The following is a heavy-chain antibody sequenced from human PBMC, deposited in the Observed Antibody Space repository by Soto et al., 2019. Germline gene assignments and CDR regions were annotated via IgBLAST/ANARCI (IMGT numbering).Heavy chain of an antibody. CDR1: GFTFTSSA. D-gene: IGHD3-10*01. CDR2: IVVGSGNT. V-gene: IGHV1-58*01. J-gene: IGHJ5*02. CDR3: AAIGPVWFGPNWFDP. Sequence: ASVKVSCKASGFTFTSSAVQWVRQARGQRLEWIGWIVVGSGNTNYAQKFQERVTITRDMSTSTAYMELSSLRSEDTAVYYCAAIGPVWFGPNWFDPWGQGTLVTVSS.